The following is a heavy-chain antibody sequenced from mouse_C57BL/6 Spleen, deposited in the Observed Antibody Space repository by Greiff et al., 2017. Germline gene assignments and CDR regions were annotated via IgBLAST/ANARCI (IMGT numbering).Heavy chain of an antibody. Sequence: QVQLQQPGAELVMPGASVKLSCKASGYTFTSYWMHWVKQRPGQGLEWIGEIDPSDSYTNYNQKFKGKSTLTVDKSSSTAYMQLSSLTSEDSAVYYCASPRGDYGSSSWFAYWGQGTLVTVSA. D-gene: IGHD1-1*01. CDR3: ASPRGDYGSSSWFAY. V-gene: IGHV1-69*01. CDR2: IDPSDSYT. CDR1: GYTFTSYW. J-gene: IGHJ3*01.